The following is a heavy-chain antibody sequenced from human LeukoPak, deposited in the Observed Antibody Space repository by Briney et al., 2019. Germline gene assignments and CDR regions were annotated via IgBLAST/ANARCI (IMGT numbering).Heavy chain of an antibody. V-gene: IGHV4-59*08. Sequence: SETLSLTCTVSGGSITNYYWSWIRQSPGKGLEWIGYFYYSGSTNYNPSLKSRVTISVDTSKNQFSLKLSSVTAADTAVYYCARLEVGYWGQGTLVTVSS. CDR3: ARLEVGY. CDR2: FYYSGST. D-gene: IGHD2-21*01. J-gene: IGHJ4*02. CDR1: GGSITNYY.